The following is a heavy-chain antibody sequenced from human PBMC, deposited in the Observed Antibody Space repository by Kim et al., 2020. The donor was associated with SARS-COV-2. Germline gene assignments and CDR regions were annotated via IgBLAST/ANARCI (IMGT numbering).Heavy chain of an antibody. V-gene: IGHV4-31*03. CDR2: IYYSGST. CDR1: GGSISSGGYY. CDR3: ARDQAGYSSSPGD. Sequence: SETLSLTCTVSGGSISSGGYYWSWIRQHPGKGLEWIGYIYYSGSTYYNPSLKSRVTISVDTSKNQFSLKLSSVTAADTAVYYCARDQAGYSSSPGDWGQGTLVTVSS. J-gene: IGHJ4*02. D-gene: IGHD6-13*01.